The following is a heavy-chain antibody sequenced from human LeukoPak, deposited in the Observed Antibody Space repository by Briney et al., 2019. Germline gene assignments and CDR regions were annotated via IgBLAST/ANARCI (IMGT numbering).Heavy chain of an antibody. CDR2: IYYSGST. CDR3: ARDRGKPPHAFDI. J-gene: IGHJ3*02. V-gene: IGHV4-59*01. Sequence: PSETLSLTCTVSGGSISGYHWSWIRQPPGKGLEWIGYIYYSGSTNYNPSLKSRVTISVDTSKNQFSLKLSSATAADTAVYYCARDRGKPPHAFDIWGQGTMVTVSS. CDR1: GGSISGYH.